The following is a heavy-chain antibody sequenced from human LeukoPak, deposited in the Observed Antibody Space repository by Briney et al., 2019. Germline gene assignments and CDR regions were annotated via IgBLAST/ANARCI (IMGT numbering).Heavy chain of an antibody. CDR2: ISSSSSYI. Sequence: GGSLRLSCAASGFTFSSYGMNWVRQAPGKGLEWVSSISSSSSYIYYADSVKGRFTISRDNAKNSLYLQMNGLRAEDTAVYYCARGVAAAGTEASFWGQGTLVTVSS. J-gene: IGHJ4*02. D-gene: IGHD6-13*01. CDR3: ARGVAAAGTEASF. V-gene: IGHV3-21*01. CDR1: GFTFSSYG.